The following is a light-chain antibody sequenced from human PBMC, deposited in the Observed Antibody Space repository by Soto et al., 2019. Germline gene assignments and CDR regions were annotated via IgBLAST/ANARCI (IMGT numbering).Light chain of an antibody. V-gene: IGKV3-15*01. CDR2: GAS. J-gene: IGKJ4*01. CDR1: QSVSSN. CDR3: QQYNNWPPLT. Sequence: EIVMTQSPATLSVSPGERATLSCRASQSVSSNLAWYQQKPGQAPRLLIYGASTRATGIPARFSGSGSGTEFTLTISSLQSEDFAVYYRQQYNNWPPLTLGGGTKVDIK.